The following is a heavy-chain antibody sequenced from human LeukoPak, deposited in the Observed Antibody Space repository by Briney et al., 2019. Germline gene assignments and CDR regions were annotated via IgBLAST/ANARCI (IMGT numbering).Heavy chain of an antibody. J-gene: IGHJ4*02. V-gene: IGHV2-5*02. D-gene: IGHD4-17*01. CDR1: GFSLTTSGVG. Sequence: SGPTLVKPTQTLTLTCTFSGFSLTTSGVGVGWIRQPPGKALEWLALIYWDNNNRYRSSLKSRLTITKDTSKNQVVLTMTNMDPVDTATYYCAHYGDYRFMYYFDYWGQGTLVTVSS. CDR2: IYWDNNN. CDR3: AHYGDYRFMYYFDY.